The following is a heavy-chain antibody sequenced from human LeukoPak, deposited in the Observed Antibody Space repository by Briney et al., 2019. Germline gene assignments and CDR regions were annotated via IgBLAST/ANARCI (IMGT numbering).Heavy chain of an antibody. CDR2: ISYDGSNK. Sequence: GSLRLSCAASGFTFSSYGMHWVRQAPGKGLEWVAVISYDGSNKYYADSVKGRFTISRDNSKNTLYLQMNSLRAEDTAVYYCAKGGSSRIWFDYWGQGTLVTVSS. J-gene: IGHJ4*02. D-gene: IGHD2-15*01. CDR1: GFTFSSYG. CDR3: AKGGSSRIWFDY. V-gene: IGHV3-30*18.